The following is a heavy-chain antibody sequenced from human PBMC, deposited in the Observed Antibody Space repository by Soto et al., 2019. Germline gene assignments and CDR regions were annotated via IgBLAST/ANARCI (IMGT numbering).Heavy chain of an antibody. Sequence: ESLSLSCAASGFAFSNFAMSWVRQAPGKGMEWVSAIGSGSRGTHYAESVEDRFTISRDDSKNTLYLKLNSLTAADTAVYYCAAPREAVPHALEFDLWGQGNPVTV. CDR1: GFAFSNFA. D-gene: IGHD6-19*01. CDR3: AAPREAVPHALEFDL. V-gene: IGHV3-23*01. CDR2: IGSGSRGT. J-gene: IGHJ5*02.